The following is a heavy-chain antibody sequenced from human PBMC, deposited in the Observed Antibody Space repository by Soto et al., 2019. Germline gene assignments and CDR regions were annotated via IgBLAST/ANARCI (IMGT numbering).Heavy chain of an antibody. CDR1: GFTFSAYD. Sequence: GESLKISCAASGFTFSAYDMHWVRQTTGKGLEWVSAIGAADDPYYLGSVKGRFTISRENAKNSLYLQMNSLRAEDTAVYYCARAYSGRLPRRADYYFAMDVWGQGTKVTVYS. CDR3: ARAYSGRLPRRADYYFAMDV. CDR2: IGAADDP. J-gene: IGHJ6*02. D-gene: IGHD2-15*01. V-gene: IGHV3-13*05.